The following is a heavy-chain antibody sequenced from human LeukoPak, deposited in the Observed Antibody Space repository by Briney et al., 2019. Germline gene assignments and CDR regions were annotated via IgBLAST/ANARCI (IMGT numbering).Heavy chain of an antibody. CDR3: ARDGWARDGYNYYFDY. V-gene: IGHV1-69*05. Sequence: SVKVASKASGGTFRSYAISWVRQAPGQGLEWMGRIIPIFGTANYAQKFQGRVTITTDESTSTAYMELSSLRSEDTAVYYCARDGWARDGYNYYFDYWGQGTLVTVSS. D-gene: IGHD5-24*01. CDR1: GGTFRSYA. CDR2: IIPIFGTA. J-gene: IGHJ4*02.